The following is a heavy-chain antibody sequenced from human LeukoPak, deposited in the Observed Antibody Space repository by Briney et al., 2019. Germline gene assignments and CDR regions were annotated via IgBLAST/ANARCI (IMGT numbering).Heavy chain of an antibody. Sequence: ASVKVSCKVSGYTLTELSMHWLRQAPGKGLEWMGGFDPEDGETIYAQKFQGRVTMTEDTSTDTAYMELSSLRSEDTAVYYCATDLPYYYDSSGYHFDYWGQGTLVTVSS. CDR3: ATDLPYYYDSSGYHFDY. V-gene: IGHV1-24*01. D-gene: IGHD3-22*01. CDR1: GYTLTELS. CDR2: FDPEDGET. J-gene: IGHJ4*02.